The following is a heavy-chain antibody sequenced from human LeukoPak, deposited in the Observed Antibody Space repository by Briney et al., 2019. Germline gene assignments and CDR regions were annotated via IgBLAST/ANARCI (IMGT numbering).Heavy chain of an antibody. CDR1: GYTFTSYD. J-gene: IGHJ5*02. D-gene: IGHD2-2*02. CDR3: AREYGYCSSTSCYTSDNWFDP. CDR2: INPNSGGT. Sequence: ASVKVSCKASGYTFTSYDINWVRQAPGQGLEWMGWINPNSGGTNYAQKFQGRVTMTRDTSISTAYMELSRLRSDDTAVYYCAREYGYCSSTSCYTSDNWFDPWGQGTLVTVSS. V-gene: IGHV1-2*02.